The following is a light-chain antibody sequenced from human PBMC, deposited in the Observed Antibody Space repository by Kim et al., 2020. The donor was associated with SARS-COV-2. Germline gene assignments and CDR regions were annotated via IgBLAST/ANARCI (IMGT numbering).Light chain of an antibody. V-gene: IGLV6-57*03. Sequence: KTVTIPCSRSRGSIASKYVQWYQRRPGSAPTTVIFEDNQRPSGVPDRFSGSIDSSSNSASLTISGLKTEDEADYYCQSYDSSNHVVFGGGTQLTVL. J-gene: IGLJ2*01. CDR1: RGSIASKY. CDR3: QSYDSSNHVV. CDR2: EDN.